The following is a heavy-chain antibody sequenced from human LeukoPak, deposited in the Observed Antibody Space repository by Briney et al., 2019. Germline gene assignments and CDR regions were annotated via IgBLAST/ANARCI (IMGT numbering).Heavy chain of an antibody. V-gene: IGHV4-59*08. CDR3: ANKVGGASDV. CDR2: LYHSGDT. J-gene: IGHJ3*01. Sequence: PSETLSLTCTVSGASISNYYWNWIRQPPGKGLEWIGILYHSGDTKYNPSLKNRVNISVDRSKNQFSLNLSSVTAADTAVYFCANKVGGASDVWGQGKLVTVSA. CDR1: GASISNYY.